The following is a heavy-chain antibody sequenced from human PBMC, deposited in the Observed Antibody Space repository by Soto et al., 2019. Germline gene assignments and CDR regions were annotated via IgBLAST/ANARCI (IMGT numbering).Heavy chain of an antibody. Sequence: GASVKVSCRASGYSFTDYHIHWVRQAPGQGLEWLGRINPKSGGTSTAQKFQGWVTMTTDTSISTASMELTRLTSDDTAIYYCARGDSTDCSNGVCSFFYNHDMDVWGQGTTVTVSS. CDR3: ARGDSTDCSNGVCSFFYNHDMDV. V-gene: IGHV1-2*04. D-gene: IGHD2-8*01. J-gene: IGHJ6*02. CDR1: GYSFTDYH. CDR2: INPKSGGT.